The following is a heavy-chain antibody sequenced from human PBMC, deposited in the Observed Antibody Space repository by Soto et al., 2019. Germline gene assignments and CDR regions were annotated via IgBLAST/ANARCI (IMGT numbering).Heavy chain of an antibody. D-gene: IGHD5-18*01. V-gene: IGHV3-23*01. CDR2: VSGSGGGT. CDR3: VAADRDSYAKCDY. J-gene: IGHJ4*02. CDR1: GFTFTTYA. Sequence: GGSLRLSCAASGFTFTTYAMSWVRQAPGKGLEWVSVVSGSGGGTDYADFVKGRFTISRDNSKNTLYLQMNSLRAEDTAVYYCVAADRDSYAKCDYWGQGTLVTVSS.